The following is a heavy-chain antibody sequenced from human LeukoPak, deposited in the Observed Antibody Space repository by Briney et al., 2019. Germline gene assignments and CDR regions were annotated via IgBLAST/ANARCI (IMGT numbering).Heavy chain of an antibody. CDR3: ARVRYSDSSVLTRKRSYYFDY. J-gene: IGHJ4*02. D-gene: IGHD3-22*01. CDR2: ISTSGST. V-gene: IGHV4-4*07. Sequence: SETLSLTCTVSGGSISSYYWSWLRQPAGKGLKSIGHISTSGSTNYNPSLKSRVTMSVDTSKNQFSLKLSSVTAADTAVYYCARVRYSDSSVLTRKRSYYFDYWGQGTLVTVSS. CDR1: GGSISSYY.